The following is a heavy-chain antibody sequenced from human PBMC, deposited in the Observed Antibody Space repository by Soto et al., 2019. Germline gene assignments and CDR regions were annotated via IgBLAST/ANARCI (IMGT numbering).Heavy chain of an antibody. CDR1: GGSISSYY. CDR2: IYYSGST. V-gene: IGHV4-59*12. CDR3: ARERDGGAAFDI. J-gene: IGHJ3*02. D-gene: IGHD2-21*01. Sequence: SETLSLTCTVSGGSISSYYWSWIRQPPGKGLEWIGYIYYSGSTNYNPSLKSRVTISADTSKNQFSLKLSSVTAADTAVYYCARERDGGAAFDIWGQGTMVTVSS.